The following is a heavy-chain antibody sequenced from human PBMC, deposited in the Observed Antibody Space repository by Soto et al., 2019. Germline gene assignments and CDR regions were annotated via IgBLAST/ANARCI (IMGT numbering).Heavy chain of an antibody. CDR1: GFTFSSYG. D-gene: IGHD3-3*01. J-gene: IGHJ6*02. Sequence: QVQLVESGGGVVQPGRSLSLSCAASGFTFSSYGMHWVRQAPGKGLEWVEVIWYDGSNKYYADSGKGRFTNSIDNSKNTLYLQMNSLSAEDTAGYYGARDRSRSLRFLEWLQRGDYYDCMDVWCQGGTVTVSS. CDR3: ARDRSRSLRFLEWLQRGDYYDCMDV. CDR2: IWYDGSNK. V-gene: IGHV3-33*01.